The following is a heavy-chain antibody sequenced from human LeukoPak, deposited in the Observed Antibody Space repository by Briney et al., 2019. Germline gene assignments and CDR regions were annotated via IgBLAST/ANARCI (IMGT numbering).Heavy chain of an antibody. CDR3: AKGGLWELLHNAMDV. V-gene: IGHV3-30*02. J-gene: IGHJ6*03. D-gene: IGHD1-26*01. Sequence: GGSLRFSCVAFGFTFSNYAMHWGRQAQGREWVALIRFDGSIKYYGDSVKGRFTISRDNSKNTVYLQMNSLRGDDTGVYYCAKGGLWELLHNAMDVWGNGTTVTVSS. CDR2: IRFDGSIK. CDR1: GFTFSNYA.